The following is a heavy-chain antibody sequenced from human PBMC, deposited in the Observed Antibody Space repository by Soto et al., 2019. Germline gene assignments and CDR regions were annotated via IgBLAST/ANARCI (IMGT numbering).Heavy chain of an antibody. D-gene: IGHD1-26*01. J-gene: IGHJ3*01. CDR3: ARGAIVGVNDVFDV. V-gene: IGHV3-30*14. Sequence: GSLRLSCAATGFPCSPYTMHWVRQAPGQGLEWVAVISYDGTNQYYADSVKGRFIISRDNSNNTLSLQMHSLKSEDTAVYFCARGAIVGVNDVFDVWGQGTMVTVSS. CDR2: ISYDGTNQ. CDR1: GFPCSPYT.